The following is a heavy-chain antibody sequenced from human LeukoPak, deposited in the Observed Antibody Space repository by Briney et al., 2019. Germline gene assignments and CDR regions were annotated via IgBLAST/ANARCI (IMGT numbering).Heavy chain of an antibody. J-gene: IGHJ6*02. CDR3: ARHPLLWFGESFSGMDV. D-gene: IGHD3-10*01. CDR1: GYSFTSYW. V-gene: IGHV5-51*01. Sequence: GESLQISCKGSGYSFTSYWIGWVRQLPGKGLEGMGIIYPGDSDTRYSPSFQGQVTISADKSISTAYLQWSSLKASDTATYYCARHPLLWFGESFSGMDVWGQGTTVTVSS. CDR2: IYPGDSDT.